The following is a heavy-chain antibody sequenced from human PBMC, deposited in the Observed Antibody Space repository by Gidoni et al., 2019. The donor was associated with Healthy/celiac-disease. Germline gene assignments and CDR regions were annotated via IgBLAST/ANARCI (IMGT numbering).Heavy chain of an antibody. CDR2: ISSSSSYI. V-gene: IGHV3-21*01. CDR3: ARGDGAAAGTFDY. CDR1: GFTFSSYS. Sequence: EVPLVESGGGLVKPGGSLRLSCAASGFTFSSYSMNWVRQAPGKGLEWVSSISSSSSYIYYADSVKGRFTISRDNAKNSLYLQMNSLRAEDTAVYYCARGDGAAAGTFDYWGQGTLVTVSS. J-gene: IGHJ4*02. D-gene: IGHD6-13*01.